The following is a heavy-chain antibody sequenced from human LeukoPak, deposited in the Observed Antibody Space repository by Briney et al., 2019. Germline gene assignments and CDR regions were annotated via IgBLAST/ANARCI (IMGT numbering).Heavy chain of an antibody. CDR2: IIPIFGTA. CDR3: ARGHGSAFDP. D-gene: IGHD3-10*01. V-gene: IGHV1-69*05. Sequence: ASVKVSCKASGGTFSSYAISWVRQAPGQGLEWMGGIIPIFGTANYAQKFQGRVTMTRNTSITTAYMELRSLRSDDTAVYYCARGHGSAFDPWGQGTLVTVS. CDR1: GGTFSSYA. J-gene: IGHJ5*02.